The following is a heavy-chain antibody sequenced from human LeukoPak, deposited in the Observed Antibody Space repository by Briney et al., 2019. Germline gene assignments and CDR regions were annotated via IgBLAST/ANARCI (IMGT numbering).Heavy chain of an antibody. CDR1: GVSISRNF. J-gene: IGHJ4*02. D-gene: IGHD5-24*01. CDR2: IYNSGTT. V-gene: IGHV4-4*08. CDR3: AKSFSETERATITAY. Sequence: PSETLSLTCTVSGVSISRNFWSWIRQPPGKGLEYIGYIYNSGTTNYNPSLKSRVTISVDTSKNQFSLKLSSVTAADTAIYYCAKSFSETERATITAYWGQGTLVTVSS.